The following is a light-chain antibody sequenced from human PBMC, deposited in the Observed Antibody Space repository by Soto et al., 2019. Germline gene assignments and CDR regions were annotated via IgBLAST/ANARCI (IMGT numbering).Light chain of an antibody. J-gene: IGLJ1*01. CDR3: SSYTSSRAYV. Sequence: QSVLTQPASVSGSPGQSITISCTGTSSDVGGYNYVSWYQRQSGKAPKLMIHEVSNRPSGVSNRFSGSKSGNTASLTISGPQAEDQADYYCSSYTSSRAYVFGIGTKVTVL. V-gene: IGLV2-14*01. CDR2: EVS. CDR1: SSDVGGYNY.